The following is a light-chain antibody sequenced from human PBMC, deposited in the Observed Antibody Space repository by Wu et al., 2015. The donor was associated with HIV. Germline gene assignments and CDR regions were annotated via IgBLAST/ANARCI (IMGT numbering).Light chain of an antibody. V-gene: IGKV3-20*01. CDR1: QNISSY. CDR3: QQYGRSPLT. Sequence: EIVLTQSPGTLSLSPGERATLSCRASQNISSYLAWYRQKPGQAPRLVIYGASSRASAIPDRFSGSGAGTDFTLTISRLEPEDFAVYYCQQYGRSPLTFGGGTKVDI. CDR2: GAS. J-gene: IGKJ4*01.